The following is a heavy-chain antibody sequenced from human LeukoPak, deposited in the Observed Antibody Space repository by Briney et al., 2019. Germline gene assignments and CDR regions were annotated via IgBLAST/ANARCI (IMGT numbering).Heavy chain of an antibody. Sequence: PGGSLRLSCAASGFTFSSYWMHWVRQAPGKGLVWVSRINSDGSSTSYADSVKGRFTISRDNAKNTLYLQMNSLRAEDTAVYYCSREFGSCTKGVWLRDYYYYMDVWGKGTTVTVSS. V-gene: IGHV3-74*01. CDR2: INSDGSST. J-gene: IGHJ6*03. CDR3: SREFGSCTKGVWLRDYYYYMDV. CDR1: GFTFSSYW. D-gene: IGHD2-8*01.